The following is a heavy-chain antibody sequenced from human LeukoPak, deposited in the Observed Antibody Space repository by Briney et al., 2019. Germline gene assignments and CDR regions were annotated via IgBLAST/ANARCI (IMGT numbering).Heavy chain of an antibody. CDR3: ARHRVGATHDFDY. J-gene: IGHJ4*02. V-gene: IGHV3-11*01. CDR1: GFSFSDYY. CDR2: ITSSGSST. Sequence: GGSLRLSCAASGFSFSDYYMSWIRQAPGKGLEWVSYITSSGSSTYYAGSVKGRFTISRDSAQKSLFLQMNSLRAEDTAVYYCARHRVGATHDFDYWGQGTPVTVSS. D-gene: IGHD1-26*01.